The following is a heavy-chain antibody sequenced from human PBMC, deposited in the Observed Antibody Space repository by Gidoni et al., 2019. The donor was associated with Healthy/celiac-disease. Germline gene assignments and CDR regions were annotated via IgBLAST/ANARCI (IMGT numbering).Heavy chain of an antibody. CDR1: GFTVSSNY. J-gene: IGHJ4*02. CDR3: ARVGDWLSPDY. Sequence: LVRAAVALLHPRRSMSLSCAAHGFTVSSNYLGWVRQAPGKGLEWVSVIYSGGSTYYADSVKGRFTISRDKSKNTLYLQMNSLRAEDTAVYYCARVGDWLSPDYWGQGTLVTVSS. D-gene: IGHD3-9*01. V-gene: IGHV3-53*01. CDR2: IYSGGST.